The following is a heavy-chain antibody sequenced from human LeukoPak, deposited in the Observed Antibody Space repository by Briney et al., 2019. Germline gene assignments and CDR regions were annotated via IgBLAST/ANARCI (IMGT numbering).Heavy chain of an antibody. J-gene: IGHJ6*03. Sequence: PSETLSLTCTVSGGSISNYYWSWLRQPAGKGLEWIGRIYTSGSSNYNPSLKSRITMSVDTSKSEFSLKVTSVTAADTAVYYCARGGSYFYDYYMDVWGKGATVTVSS. D-gene: IGHD1-26*01. CDR3: ARGGSYFYDYYMDV. V-gene: IGHV4-4*07. CDR1: GGSISNYY. CDR2: IYTSGSS.